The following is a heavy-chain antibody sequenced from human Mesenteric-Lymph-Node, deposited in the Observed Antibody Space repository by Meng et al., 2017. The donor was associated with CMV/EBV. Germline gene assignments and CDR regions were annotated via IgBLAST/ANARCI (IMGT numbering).Heavy chain of an antibody. CDR1: GYTFTSYW. Sequence: SGYTFTSYWIGWVRQMPGKGLEWMGIIYPGDSNTRYNPSFQGQVTISADKSISTAHLQWSSLQASDTAIYYCARHPSGGVRDYFDYWGQGTLVTVSS. D-gene: IGHD3-16*01. CDR2: IYPGDSNT. V-gene: IGHV5-51*01. J-gene: IGHJ4*02. CDR3: ARHPSGGVRDYFDY.